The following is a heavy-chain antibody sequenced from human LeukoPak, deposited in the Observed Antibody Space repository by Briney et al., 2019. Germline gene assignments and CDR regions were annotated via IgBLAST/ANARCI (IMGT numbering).Heavy chain of an antibody. Sequence: PSETLSLTCTVSEDSITTTSRYWGWIRQPPGRGLEWIGRIHSDGRTFYNPSLRNRVAISADTSKNQFSLKLTSVTAADTAVYFCSRLTNGRYFDYFFDYWGQGTLVTVSS. CDR1: EDSITTTSRY. CDR3: SRLTNGRYFDYFFDY. J-gene: IGHJ4*02. V-gene: IGHV4-39*01. CDR2: IHSDGRT. D-gene: IGHD3-9*01.